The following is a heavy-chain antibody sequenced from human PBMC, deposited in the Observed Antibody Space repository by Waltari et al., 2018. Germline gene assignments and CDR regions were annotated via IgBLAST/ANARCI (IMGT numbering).Heavy chain of an antibody. D-gene: IGHD1-26*01. J-gene: IGHJ3*02. V-gene: IGHV4-61*02. CDR3: ARGGLGWELRDAFDI. CDR1: GGSISSGSYY. Sequence: QVQLQESGPGLVQPSQTLSLTCTVSGGSISSGSYYWSWIRQPAGKGLEWIGRIYTSGSTNYNPSLKSRVTISVDTSKNQFSLKLSSVTAADTAVYYCARGGLGWELRDAFDIWGQGTMVTVSS. CDR2: IYTSGST.